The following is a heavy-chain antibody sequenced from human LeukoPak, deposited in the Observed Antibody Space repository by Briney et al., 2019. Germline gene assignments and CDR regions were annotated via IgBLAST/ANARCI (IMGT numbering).Heavy chain of an antibody. D-gene: IGHD5-24*01. Sequence: SVQVSCKASGGTFSSYAISWVRQAPGQGLEWMGGIIPIFGTANYAQKFQGRVTITTDESTSTAYMELSSLRSEDTAVYYCARGPNQDGYNDYWGQGTLVTVSS. CDR3: ARGPNQDGYNDY. CDR2: IIPIFGTA. J-gene: IGHJ4*02. V-gene: IGHV1-69*05. CDR1: GGTFSSYA.